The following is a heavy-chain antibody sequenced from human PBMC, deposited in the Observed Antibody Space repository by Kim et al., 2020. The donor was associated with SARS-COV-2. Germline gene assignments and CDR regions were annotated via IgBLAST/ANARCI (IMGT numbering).Heavy chain of an antibody. D-gene: IGHD3-3*01. Sequence: GGSLRLSCAASGFTFSNAWMSWVRQAPGKGLEWVGRIKSKTDGGTTDYAAPVKGRFTISRDDSKNTLYLQMNSLKTEDTAVYYCTTDLLRFLEWLPQYYGMGVWGQGTTVTVSS. J-gene: IGHJ6*02. CDR2: IKSKTDGGTT. CDR1: GFTFSNAW. V-gene: IGHV3-15*01. CDR3: TTDLLRFLEWLPQYYGMGV.